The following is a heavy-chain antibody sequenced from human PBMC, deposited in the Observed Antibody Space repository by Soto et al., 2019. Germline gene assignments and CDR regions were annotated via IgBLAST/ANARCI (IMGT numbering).Heavy chain of an antibody. CDR1: GYTLTELS. V-gene: IGHV1-24*01. D-gene: IGHD2-8*01. Sequence: ASVKVSCKVSGYTLTELSMHWVRQAPGKGLEWMGGFDPEDGETIYAQKFQGRVTMTEDTSTDTAYMELSSLRSEDTAVYYCAIDSGMVAHPMEVNPERYYYYGMDVWGQGTTVTVSS. J-gene: IGHJ6*02. CDR3: AIDSGMVAHPMEVNPERYYYYGMDV. CDR2: FDPEDGET.